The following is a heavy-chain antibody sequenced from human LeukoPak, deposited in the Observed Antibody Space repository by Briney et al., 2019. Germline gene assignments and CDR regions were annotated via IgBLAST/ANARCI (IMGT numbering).Heavy chain of an antibody. D-gene: IGHD1-26*01. CDR1: GFTFSSYA. J-gene: IGHJ4*02. CDR2: ISSSSSII. V-gene: IGHV3-48*04. Sequence: GGSLRLSCAASGFTFSSYAMNWVRQAPGKGLEWVSFISSSSSIIHHADSVKGRFTISRDNAKNSLYLQMNSLRAEDTAVYYCARDQKGSGSEFDYWGQGTLVTISS. CDR3: ARDQKGSGSEFDY.